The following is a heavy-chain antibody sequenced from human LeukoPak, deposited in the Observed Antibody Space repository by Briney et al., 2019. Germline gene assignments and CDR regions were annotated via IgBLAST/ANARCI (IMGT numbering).Heavy chain of an antibody. D-gene: IGHD2-15*01. CDR2: INTNTGNP. CDR1: GYTFTSYA. V-gene: IGHV7-4-1*02. Sequence: ASVKVSCKASGYTFTSYAINWVRQAPGQGLEWMGWINTNTGNPTYAQGFTGRFVFSLDTSASTAYLQISSLKAEDTAVYYCARECSGGTCYAHDYWGQGTLVTVSS. J-gene: IGHJ4*02. CDR3: ARECSGGTCYAHDY.